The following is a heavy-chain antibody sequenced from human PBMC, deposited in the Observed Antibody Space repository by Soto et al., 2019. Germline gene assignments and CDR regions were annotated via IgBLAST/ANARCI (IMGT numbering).Heavy chain of an antibody. Sequence: LXLSCAASAVTFSSYVMHWVRQAPVKGLEWVAVISYDGSNKYYADSVKGRFTISRDNSKNTLYLQMNSLRAEDTAVYYCAKDSEYYDFWSGRSYYFDYWGQGTLVTVSS. CDR2: ISYDGSNK. CDR1: AVTFSSYV. J-gene: IGHJ4*02. CDR3: AKDSEYYDFWSGRSYYFDY. D-gene: IGHD3-3*01. V-gene: IGHV3-30*18.